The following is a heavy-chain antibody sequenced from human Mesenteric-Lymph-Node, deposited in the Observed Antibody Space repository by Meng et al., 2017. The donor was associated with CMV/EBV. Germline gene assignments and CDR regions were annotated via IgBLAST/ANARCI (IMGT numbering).Heavy chain of an antibody. CDR2: IIPIFGTA. CDR1: GGTFSSYA. Sequence: SVKVSCKASGGTFSSYAISWVRQAPGQGLEWMGGIIPIFGTANYAQKFQGRVTITTDESTSTAYMELSSLRSEDTAVYYCAIGGGYSSFFYRYGMDVWGQGTTVTVSS. V-gene: IGHV1-69*05. D-gene: IGHD6-13*01. J-gene: IGHJ6*02. CDR3: AIGGGYSSFFYRYGMDV.